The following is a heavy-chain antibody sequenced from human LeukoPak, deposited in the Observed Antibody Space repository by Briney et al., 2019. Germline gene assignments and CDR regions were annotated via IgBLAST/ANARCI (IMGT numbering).Heavy chain of an antibody. CDR2: IKSKTDGGTT. J-gene: IGHJ4*02. Sequence: PSGTLSLTCAVYGGSFSGYYWSWVRQAPGKGLEWVGRIKSKTDGGTTDYAAPVKGRFTISRDDSKNTLYLQMNSLKTEDTAVYYCTTDSFGVVPDYWGQGTLVTVSS. CDR3: TTDSFGVVPDY. D-gene: IGHD3-3*01. CDR1: GGSFSGYY. V-gene: IGHV3-15*01.